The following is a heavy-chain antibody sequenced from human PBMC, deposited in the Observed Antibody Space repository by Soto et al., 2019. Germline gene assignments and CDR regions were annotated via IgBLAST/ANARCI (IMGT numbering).Heavy chain of an antibody. CDR3: AKGGSSGWPGGEDF. J-gene: IGHJ4*02. D-gene: IGHD6-19*01. V-gene: IGHV3-23*01. CDR1: GFTFSNYA. CDR2: ITSDGSTT. Sequence: ESGGGLVQPGGSLRLSCVVSGFTFSNYAMSWVRKTPGKGLEWVSGITSDGSTTWYADFVEGRFTISRDNSKNTVYLQLNSPRGEDAAVYFCAKGGSSGWPGGEDFWGQGTMVTVSS.